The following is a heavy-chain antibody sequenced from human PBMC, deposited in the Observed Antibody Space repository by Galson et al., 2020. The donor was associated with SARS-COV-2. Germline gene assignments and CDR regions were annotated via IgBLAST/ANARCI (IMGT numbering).Heavy chain of an antibody. CDR3: AKDHSFGDETDY. CDR1: VFTFSSYA. Sequence: GGSLRLSCAAYVFTFSSYAMHWVRQAPGKGLEWVAVIRNDGSNKNYADSVTGRFTIARDNSKNTLYLQMNSLGAEDTAVYYCAKDHSFGDETDYWGQGTLVTVSS. J-gene: IGHJ4*02. V-gene: IGHV3-30*02. D-gene: IGHD3-10*01. CDR2: IRNDGSNK.